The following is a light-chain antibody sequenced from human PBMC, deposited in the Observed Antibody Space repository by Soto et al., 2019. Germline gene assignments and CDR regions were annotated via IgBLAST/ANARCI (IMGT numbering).Light chain of an antibody. CDR3: LQYNASPWT. CDR1: QSINSW. V-gene: IGKV1-5*01. Sequence: DIQMTQSPSTLSASVGDRVTITCRASQSINSWLAWYQQKPGKAPKVLIYAASNLESGVPSRFSGSGSRTEFTLAISSLQPDDFATYYCLQYNASPWTFDQGTKVEVK. J-gene: IGKJ1*01. CDR2: AAS.